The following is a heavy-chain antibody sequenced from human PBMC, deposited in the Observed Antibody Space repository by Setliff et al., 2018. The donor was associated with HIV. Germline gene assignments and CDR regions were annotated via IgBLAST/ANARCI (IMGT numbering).Heavy chain of an antibody. CDR3: ARVARGGHSSRWYYFDY. V-gene: IGHV4-61*02. J-gene: IGHJ4*02. CDR1: GGSISSGSYY. D-gene: IGHD6-13*01. CDR2: IYTSGST. Sequence: SETLSLTCTVSGGSISSGSYYWSWIRQPAGKGLEWIGRIYTSGSTKYNPSLKSRVTISVDTSKNQFSLKVNSVTAADTAVYYCARVARGGHSSRWYYFDYWGQGTLVTVSS.